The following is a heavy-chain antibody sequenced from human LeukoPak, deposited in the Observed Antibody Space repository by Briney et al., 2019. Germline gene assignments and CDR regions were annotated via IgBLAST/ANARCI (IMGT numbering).Heavy chain of an antibody. CDR1: GGSFSGYY. V-gene: IGHV4-34*01. CDR2: INHSGST. Sequence: SETLSLTCAVYGGSFSGYYWSWIRQPPGKGLEWIGEINHSGSTNYNPSLKSRVTISVDTSKNQFSLKLSSVTAADTAVYYCARSPRRLLRYFGWSQGFFDYWGQGTLVTVSS. D-gene: IGHD3-9*01. J-gene: IGHJ4*02. CDR3: ARSPRRLLRYFGWSQGFFDY.